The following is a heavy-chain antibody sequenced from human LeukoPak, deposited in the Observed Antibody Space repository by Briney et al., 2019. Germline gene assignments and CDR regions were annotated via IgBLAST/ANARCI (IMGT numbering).Heavy chain of an antibody. D-gene: IGHD5-18*01. CDR2: IIPIFGTA. CDR1: GGTFSSYA. J-gene: IGHJ6*03. CDR3: ARVGERTAMVTSHYYYMDV. Sequence: SVKVSCKASGGTFSSYAISWVRQAPGQGLEWMGGIIPIFGTAKYAQKFQGRVTITADKSTSTAYMELSSLRSEDTAVYYCARVGERTAMVTSHYYYMDVWGKGTTVTVFS. V-gene: IGHV1-69*06.